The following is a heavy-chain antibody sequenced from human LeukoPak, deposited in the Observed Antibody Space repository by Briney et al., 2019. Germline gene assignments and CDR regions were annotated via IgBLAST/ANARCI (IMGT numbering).Heavy chain of an antibody. D-gene: IGHD5-12*01. Sequence: SETLSLTCIVSRGSISRYFWSWIRQPPGKGPAGIGYIYYSGRTNYNPSLKSRVTISVDTSKNQFSLKLSSVTAADTAVYYCARVYYSGYDKGTWFDPWGQGTLVTVSS. CDR3: ARVYYSGYDKGTWFDP. CDR2: IYYSGRT. J-gene: IGHJ5*02. CDR1: RGSISRYF. V-gene: IGHV4-59*01.